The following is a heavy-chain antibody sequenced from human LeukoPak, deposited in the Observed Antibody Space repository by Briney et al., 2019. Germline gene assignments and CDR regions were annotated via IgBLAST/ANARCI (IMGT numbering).Heavy chain of an antibody. Sequence: PGGSLRLSCAASGFTFGSYSMNWVRQAPGKGLEWISYIGTSSSTVYYVVSVKGRFTISRDNAKNSLYLQMNSLRAEDTAVYYCTRGRPYYMDVWGKGTTVTVSS. V-gene: IGHV3-48*04. J-gene: IGHJ6*03. CDR3: TRGRPYYMDV. CDR2: IGTSSSTV. D-gene: IGHD5-24*01. CDR1: GFTFGSYS.